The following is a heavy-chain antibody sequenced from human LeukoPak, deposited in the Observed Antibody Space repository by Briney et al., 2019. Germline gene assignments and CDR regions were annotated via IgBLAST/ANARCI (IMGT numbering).Heavy chain of an antibody. J-gene: IGHJ4*02. CDR3: ARVGYCSSTSCPPFDY. CDR1: GYTFTSYY. D-gene: IGHD2-2*01. V-gene: IGHV1-46*01. CDR2: INPSGGST. Sequence: ASVKVSCKASGYTFTSYYMHWVRQAPGQGLEWMGIINPSGGSTSYAQKFQGRVTMTRDTSTSTVYMELSSLRSEDTAVYYCARVGYCSSTSCPPFDYWGQGTLVTVSS.